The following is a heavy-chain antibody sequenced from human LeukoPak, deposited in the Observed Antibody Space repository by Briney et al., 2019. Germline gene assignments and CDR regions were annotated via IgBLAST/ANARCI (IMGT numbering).Heavy chain of an antibody. CDR3: AKDGRFRSPWFDP. D-gene: IGHD1-26*01. V-gene: IGHV3-30*02. CDR1: GFTFSSYG. J-gene: IGHJ5*02. Sequence: PGRSLRLSCAASGFTFSSYGMHWVRQAPGKGLEWVAFIRYDGSNKYYADSVKGRFTISRDNSKNTLYLQMNSLRAEDTAVYYCAKDGRFRSPWFDPWGQGTLVTVSS. CDR2: IRYDGSNK.